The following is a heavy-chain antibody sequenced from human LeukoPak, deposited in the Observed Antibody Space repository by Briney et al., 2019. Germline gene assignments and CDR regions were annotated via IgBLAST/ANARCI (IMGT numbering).Heavy chain of an antibody. CDR2: IIPIFGTA. V-gene: IGHV1-69*01. CDR1: GGTFSSYA. Sequence: GSSVKVSCKASGGTFSSYAISWVRQAPGQGLEWMGGIIPIFGTANYAQKSQGRVTITADESTSTAYMELSSLRSEDTAVYYCARGFGVVINDKNYYYYYGMDVWGQGTTVTVSS. CDR3: ARGFGVVINDKNYYYYYGMDV. D-gene: IGHD3-3*01. J-gene: IGHJ6*02.